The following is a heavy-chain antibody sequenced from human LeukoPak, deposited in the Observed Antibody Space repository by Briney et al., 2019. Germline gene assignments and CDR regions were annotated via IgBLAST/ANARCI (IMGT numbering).Heavy chain of an antibody. CDR3: ARDSCSGGSCYSSWFDP. CDR1: GGSIGSGSYY. V-gene: IGHV4-61*02. Sequence: SQTLSLTCTVSGGSIGSGSYYWSWIRQPAGKGLEWIGRIYTSGSTNYNPSLKSRVTISVDTSKNQFSLKLSSVTAADTAVYYCARDSCSGGSCYSSWFDPWGQGTLVTVSS. CDR2: IYTSGST. D-gene: IGHD2-15*01. J-gene: IGHJ5*02.